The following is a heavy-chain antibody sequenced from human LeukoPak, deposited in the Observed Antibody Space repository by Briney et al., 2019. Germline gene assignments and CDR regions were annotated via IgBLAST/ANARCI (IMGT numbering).Heavy chain of an antibody. D-gene: IGHD6-13*01. CDR3: ARDPLTSTWSPYYFTLDV. V-gene: IGHV1-18*01. CDR2: ISAYDGGT. J-gene: IGHJ6*02. Sequence: GASVKVSCKASGYSFTSYAYNLVRQAPGQGLEWMGWISAYDGGTKYAQDLQGRVTMTTDTSTRTAYMELTRLTSDDTAVYYCARDPLTSTWSPYYFTLDVWGQGTTVSVSS. CDR1: GYSFTSYA.